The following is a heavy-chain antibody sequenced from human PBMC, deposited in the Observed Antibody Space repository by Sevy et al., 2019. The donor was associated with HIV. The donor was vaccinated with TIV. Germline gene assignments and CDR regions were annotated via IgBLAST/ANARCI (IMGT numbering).Heavy chain of an antibody. D-gene: IGHD2-2*03. V-gene: IGHV3-33*01. J-gene: IGHJ6*02. CDR3: ARAGDGYCSSTSCYHYYYYGMDV. Sequence: GESLKISCAASGFTFSSYGMHWVRQAPGKGLEWVAVIWYDGSNKYYADSVKGRFTISRDNSKNTLYLQMNSLRAEDTAMYYCARAGDGYCSSTSCYHYYYYGMDVWGQGTTVTVSS. CDR1: GFTFSSYG. CDR2: IWYDGSNK.